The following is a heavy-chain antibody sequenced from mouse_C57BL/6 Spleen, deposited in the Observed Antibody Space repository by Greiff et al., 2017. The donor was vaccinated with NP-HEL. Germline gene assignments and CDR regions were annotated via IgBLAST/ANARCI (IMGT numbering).Heavy chain of an antibody. CDR1: GFTFSDYG. D-gene: IGHD2-3*01. V-gene: IGHV5-17*01. J-gene: IGHJ3*01. Sequence: EVKLVESGGGLVKPGGSLKLSCAASGFTFSDYGMHWVRQAPEKGLEWVAYISSGSSTIYYADTVKGRFTISRDNAKNTLFLQMTSLRSEDTAMYYCATNYDGSFAYWGQGTLVTVSA. CDR2: ISSGSSTI. CDR3: ATNYDGSFAY.